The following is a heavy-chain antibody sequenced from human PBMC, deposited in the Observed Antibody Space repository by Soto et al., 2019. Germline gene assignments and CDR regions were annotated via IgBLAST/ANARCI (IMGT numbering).Heavy chain of an antibody. CDR1: GCSFTSYW. V-gene: IGHV5-51*01. CDR3: ARTRSSWSDYYYYYGMDV. Sequence: GESLKISCKGSGCSFTSYWIGWVRQMPGKGLEWMGIIYPGDSDTRYSPSFQGQVTISADKSISTAYLQWSSLKASDTAMYYCARTRSSWSDYYYYYGMDVWGQGTTVTASS. D-gene: IGHD6-13*01. J-gene: IGHJ6*02. CDR2: IYPGDSDT.